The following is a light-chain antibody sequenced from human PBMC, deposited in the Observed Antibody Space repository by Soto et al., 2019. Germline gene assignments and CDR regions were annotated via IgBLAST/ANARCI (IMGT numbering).Light chain of an antibody. CDR2: GNS. Sequence: SVLTQPPSVSGAPGRRATISCTGSSSNIGAGYDVHWYQQLPGTAPKLLIYGNSNRPSGVPNRFSGSKSGTSASLAISGLQAEDEADYYCCSYAGSSTYYVFGTGTKVTVL. CDR1: SSNIGAGYD. V-gene: IGLV1-40*01. J-gene: IGLJ1*01. CDR3: CSYAGSSTYYV.